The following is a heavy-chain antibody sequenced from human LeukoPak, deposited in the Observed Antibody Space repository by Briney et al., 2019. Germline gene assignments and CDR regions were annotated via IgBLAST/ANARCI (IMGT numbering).Heavy chain of an antibody. CDR2: IKHDGSEK. CDR3: ARARSTGYYVADY. CDR1: GFTFSTYW. Sequence: GGSLRLSCAASGFTFSTYWMSWVRQAPGKGLEWVANIKHDGSEKYYVDSVKGRFTISRDNAKNSLYLQLNSLRAEDTALYYCARARSTGYYVADYWGQGTLVTVSS. J-gene: IGHJ4*02. V-gene: IGHV3-7*05. D-gene: IGHD3-9*01.